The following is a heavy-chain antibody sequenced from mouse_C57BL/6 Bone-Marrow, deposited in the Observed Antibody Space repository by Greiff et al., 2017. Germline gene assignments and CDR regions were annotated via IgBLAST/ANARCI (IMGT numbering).Heavy chain of an antibody. CDR3: ARGMGC. Sequence: VQLQQSGAELVRPGTSVKVSCKASGYAFTDYLIEWVKQRPGQGLEWIGVINPGSGGTNYNEKFKGKATLTADKSSSTAYMQLSSLTSEDSAVYFCARGMGCWGQGTSVTVSS. CDR1: GYAFTDYL. J-gene: IGHJ4*01. CDR2: INPGSGGT. D-gene: IGHD2-3*01. V-gene: IGHV1-54*01.